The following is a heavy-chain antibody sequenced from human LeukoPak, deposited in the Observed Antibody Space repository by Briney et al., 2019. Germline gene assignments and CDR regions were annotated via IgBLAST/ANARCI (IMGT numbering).Heavy chain of an antibody. Sequence: SVKVSFKASGGTFSSYAISWVRQAPGQGLEWMGGIIPTFGTANCAQKFQGRVTITADESTSTAYMELSSLRSEDTAVYYCARDPFRIAVAGNVEYNWFDPWGQGTLVTVSS. CDR1: GGTFSSYA. CDR2: IIPTFGTA. J-gene: IGHJ5*02. V-gene: IGHV1-69*13. D-gene: IGHD6-19*01. CDR3: ARDPFRIAVAGNVEYNWFDP.